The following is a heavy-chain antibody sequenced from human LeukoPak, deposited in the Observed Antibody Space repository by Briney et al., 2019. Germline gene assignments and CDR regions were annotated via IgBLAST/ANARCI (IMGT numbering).Heavy chain of an antibody. CDR3: AKDRRPTTVVTYPSD. CDR1: GFTFSSYA. D-gene: IGHD4-11*01. V-gene: IGHV3-23*01. J-gene: IGHJ4*02. CDR2: LSGSGSNT. Sequence: PRGSLSLSCAASGFTFSSYAMSWVRQAPGKGLEWVSALSGSGSNTYYADSVKGRFTISRDNSKNTLYLQMNSLRAEDTAVYYCAKDRRPTTVVTYPSDWGQGTLVTVSS.